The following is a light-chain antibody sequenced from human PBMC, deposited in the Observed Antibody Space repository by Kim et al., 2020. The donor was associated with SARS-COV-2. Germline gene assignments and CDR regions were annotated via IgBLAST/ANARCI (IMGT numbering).Light chain of an antibody. V-gene: IGLV1-47*02. CDR2: NNN. Sequence: GQRVSISSAGIPSTLGKNCVYWYQHFPRTAPQLLIYNNNPRPSGVPDRFSGSKSGTSASLAISGLRSEDEADFYCAVWDDSLDGWVFGGGTQLTVL. CDR3: AVWDDSLDGWV. CDR1: PSTLGKNC. J-gene: IGLJ3*02.